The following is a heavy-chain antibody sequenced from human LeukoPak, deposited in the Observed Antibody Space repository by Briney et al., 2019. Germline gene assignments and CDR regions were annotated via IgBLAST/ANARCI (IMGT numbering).Heavy chain of an antibody. D-gene: IGHD2-2*01. CDR1: GGSISSYY. CDR2: IYYSGRT. J-gene: IGHJ2*01. V-gene: IGHV4-59*01. Sequence: SETLSLTCTVSGGSISSYYWSWIRQPPGKGLEWMGYIYYSGRTNYNPSLKSRVTISVDTSKNQFSLKLSSVTAADTAVYYCARAGSTSSPPNLWGRGTLVTVSS. CDR3: ARAGSTSSPPNL.